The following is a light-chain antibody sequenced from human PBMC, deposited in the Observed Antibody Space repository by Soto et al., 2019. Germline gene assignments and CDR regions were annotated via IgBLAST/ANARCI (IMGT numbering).Light chain of an antibody. CDR1: NSNIGSNT. Sequence: QSVLTQPPSASGTPGQRVTISCSGSNSNIGSNTVNWYQQLPGTAPKLLIYSNNQRPSGVPGRFSDSKSGTSASLAISGLQSEDEADYYCASWDDSLNGVVFGGWTKLTVL. CDR3: ASWDDSLNGVV. CDR2: SNN. V-gene: IGLV1-44*01. J-gene: IGLJ2*01.